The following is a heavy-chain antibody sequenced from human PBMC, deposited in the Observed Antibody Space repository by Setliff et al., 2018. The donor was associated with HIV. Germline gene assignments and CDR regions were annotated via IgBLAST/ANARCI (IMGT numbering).Heavy chain of an antibody. J-gene: IGHJ3*01. CDR1: GGIFMNSA. V-gene: IGHV1-69*13. D-gene: IGHD3-22*01. CDR2: IIPIFGTG. CDR3: ATGRHYYDSSDYPANPFDV. Sequence: SVKVSCKASGGIFMNSAFNWVRQARGQGLEWMGSIIPIFGTGNYAQKFQGRVTITADESTSTAYMELRGLRSGDTALYYCATGRHYYDSSDYPANPFDVWGQGTLVTVSS.